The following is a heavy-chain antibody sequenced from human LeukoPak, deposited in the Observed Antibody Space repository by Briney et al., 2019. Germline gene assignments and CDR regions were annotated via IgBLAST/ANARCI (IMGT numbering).Heavy chain of an antibody. D-gene: IGHD1-1*01. V-gene: IGHV4-39*07. CDR3: ARGRYRGYYYYYYMDV. J-gene: IGHJ6*03. Sequence: TSETLSLTCTVSGGSISSSSYYWGWIRQPPGKGLEWIGSIYYSGSTYYNPSLKSRVTISVDTSKNQFSPKLSSVTAADTAVYYCARGRYRGYYYYYYMDVWGKGTTVTVSS. CDR1: GGSISSSSYY. CDR2: IYYSGST.